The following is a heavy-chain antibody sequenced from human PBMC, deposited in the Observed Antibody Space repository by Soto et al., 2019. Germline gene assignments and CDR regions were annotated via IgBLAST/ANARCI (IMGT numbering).Heavy chain of an antibody. V-gene: IGHV1-46*01. J-gene: IGHJ4*02. CDR3: ARDFQVAAAGPRRDYFDY. D-gene: IGHD6-13*01. CDR2: INPSGGST. CDR1: GYTFTSYY. Sequence: ASVKVSCKASGYTFTSYYMHWVRQAPGQGLEWMGIINPSGGSTSYAQKFQGRVTMTRDTSTSTVYMELSSLRSEDTAVYYCARDFQVAAAGPRRDYFDYWGQGTLVTVSA.